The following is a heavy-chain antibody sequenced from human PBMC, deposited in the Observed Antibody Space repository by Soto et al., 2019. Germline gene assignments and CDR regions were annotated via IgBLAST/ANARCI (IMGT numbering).Heavy chain of an antibody. CDR2: VTPSGRS. D-gene: IGHD2-15*01. CDR3: TTSGRRWPDSFDV. CDR1: GGSFNSYY. Sequence: SETLSLTCAVYGGSFNSYYWNWVRQPPRKGLEWIGEVTPSGRSNYNPSLKSRVTISKDMSKNQFSVEVTSVTAADAAIYYCTTSGRRWPDSFDVWGQGAMVTVSS. V-gene: IGHV4-34*01. J-gene: IGHJ3*01.